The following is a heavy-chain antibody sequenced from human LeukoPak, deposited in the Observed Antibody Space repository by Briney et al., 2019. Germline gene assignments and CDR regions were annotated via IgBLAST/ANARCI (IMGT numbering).Heavy chain of an antibody. V-gene: IGHV4-39*07. Sequence: SETLSLTCTVSGGSIISSSYYWGWLRQPPGKGLEWIGSIYYSGSTYYNPSLKSRVTISVDTSKNQFSLKLSSVTAADTAVYYCARPVQGDGSNYYFDYWGQGTLVTVSS. CDR3: ARPVQGDGSNYYFDY. D-gene: IGHD5-24*01. CDR2: IYYSGST. J-gene: IGHJ4*02. CDR1: GGSIISSSYY.